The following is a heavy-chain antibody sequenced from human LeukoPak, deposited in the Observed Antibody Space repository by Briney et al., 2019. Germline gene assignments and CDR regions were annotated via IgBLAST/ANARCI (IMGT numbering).Heavy chain of an antibody. CDR3: ARDPDYGDPE. CDR1: GFTFSDHY. D-gene: IGHD4-17*01. Sequence: GGSLRLSCAASGFTFSDHYMSWFRLSPGKGLERLSYITSSGTTTDYADSVKGRFTISRDNAKNSMFLQMNSLRPEDTAVYYCARDPDYGDPEWGQGTLVTVSS. V-gene: IGHV3-11*01. J-gene: IGHJ4*02. CDR2: ITSSGTTT.